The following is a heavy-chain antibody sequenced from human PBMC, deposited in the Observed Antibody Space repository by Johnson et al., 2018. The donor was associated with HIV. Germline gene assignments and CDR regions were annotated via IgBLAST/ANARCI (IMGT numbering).Heavy chain of an antibody. V-gene: IGHV3-23*04. CDR3: AKSVGSWGAVAGTDAFDI. D-gene: IGHD6-19*01. CDR1: GFTFSSYA. J-gene: IGHJ3*02. CDR2: ISGSGGST. Sequence: VQLVESGGCVVQPGRSLRLSCAASGFTFSSYAMSWVRQAPGKELEWVSAISGSGGSTYYADSVKGRFTISRDNSKNTLYLQMNSLRAEDTAVYYCAKSVGSWGAVAGTDAFDIWGQGTMVTVSS.